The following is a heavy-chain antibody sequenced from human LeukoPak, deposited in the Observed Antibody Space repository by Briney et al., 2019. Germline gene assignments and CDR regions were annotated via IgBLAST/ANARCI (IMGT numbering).Heavy chain of an antibody. V-gene: IGHV4-4*07. CDR1: GGSISSYY. J-gene: IGHJ6*02. Sequence: PSETLSLTCTVSGGSISSYYWSWIRQPAGKGLEWIGRIYTSGSTNYNPSLKSRVTMSVDTSKNQFSLKLSSVTAADTAVYYCARDSLGVGATKYYYYYGMDVWGQGTTVTVS. CDR2: IYTSGST. CDR3: ARDSLGVGATKYYYYYGMDV. D-gene: IGHD1-26*01.